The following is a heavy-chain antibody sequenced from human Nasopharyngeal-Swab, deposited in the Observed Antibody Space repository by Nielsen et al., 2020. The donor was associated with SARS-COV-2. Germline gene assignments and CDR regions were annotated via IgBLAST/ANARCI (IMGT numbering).Heavy chain of an antibody. CDR1: GYSISSGYY. J-gene: IGHJ4*02. V-gene: IGHV4-38-2*02. Sequence: SETLSLTCTVSGYSISSGYYWGWIRQTPGKGLEWIGSIYHSGSTYYNPSLKSRVTISVDTSKNQFSLKLSSVTAADTAVYYCARELGYFDYWGQGTLVTVSS. CDR2: IYHSGST. CDR3: ARELGYFDY.